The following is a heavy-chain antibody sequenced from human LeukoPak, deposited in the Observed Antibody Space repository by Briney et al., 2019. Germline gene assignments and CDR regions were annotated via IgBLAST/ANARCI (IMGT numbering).Heavy chain of an antibody. Sequence: GGSLRLSCAASGFTFSSYWMHWARQAPGKGLVWVSRINSDGSSTSYADSVKGRFTISRDNAKNTLYLQMNSLRAEDTAVYYCAGSPLSYDYVWGSYRIEWFDPWGQGTLVTVSS. D-gene: IGHD3-16*02. CDR1: GFTFSSYW. CDR2: INSDGSST. CDR3: AGSPLSYDYVWGSYRIEWFDP. V-gene: IGHV3-74*01. J-gene: IGHJ5*02.